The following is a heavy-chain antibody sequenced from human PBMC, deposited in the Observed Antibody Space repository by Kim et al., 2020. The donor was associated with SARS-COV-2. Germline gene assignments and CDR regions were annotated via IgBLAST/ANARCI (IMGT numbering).Heavy chain of an antibody. J-gene: IGHJ2*01. CDR2: IWHSGST. CDR3: ARQEDSGSYYNHWYFDL. V-gene: IGHV4-38-2*02. Sequence: SETLSLTCTVSGYSISSGYYWGWIRQPPGKGLEWIGSIWHSGSTYYNPSLKSRVTISVDTSKNHFSLKLSSVTAADTAVYYCARQEDSGSYYNHWYFDLWGRGTLVTVSS. D-gene: IGHD1-26*01. CDR1: GYSISSGYY.